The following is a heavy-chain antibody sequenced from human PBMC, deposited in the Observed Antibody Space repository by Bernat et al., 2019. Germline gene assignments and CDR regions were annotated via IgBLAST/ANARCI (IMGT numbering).Heavy chain of an antibody. CDR1: GYTFTSYA. D-gene: IGHD3-16*02. J-gene: IGHJ4*02. CDR2: INAGNGNT. V-gene: IGHV1-3*01. CDR3: ARDLRGLGEVSLSGGY. Sequence: QVQLVQSGAEVKKPGASVKVSCKASGYTFTSYAMHWVRQAPGQRLEWMGWINAGNGNTKYSQKFQGRVTITRDTSASTAYMELSSLRSEDTAVYYCARDLRGLGEVSLSGGYWGQGTLVTVSS.